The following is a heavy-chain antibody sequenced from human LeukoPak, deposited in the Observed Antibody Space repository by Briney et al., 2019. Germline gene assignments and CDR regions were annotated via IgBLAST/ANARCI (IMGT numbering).Heavy chain of an antibody. CDR3: ARVGSIAVAGTLRYNWFDP. J-gene: IGHJ5*02. Sequence: ASVKVSCKASGYTFTSYYMHWVRQAPGQGLEWMGIINPSGGSTSYAQKFQGRVTMTRDTSTSTVYMELSSLRSEDTAVCYCARVGSIAVAGTLRYNWFDPWGQGTLVTVSS. CDR1: GYTFTSYY. CDR2: INPSGGST. V-gene: IGHV1-46*01. D-gene: IGHD6-19*01.